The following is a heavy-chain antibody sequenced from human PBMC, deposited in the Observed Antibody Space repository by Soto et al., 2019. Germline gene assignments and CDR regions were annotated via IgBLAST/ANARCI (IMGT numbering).Heavy chain of an antibody. J-gene: IGHJ4*02. Sequence: QLQLVQSGTEVKEPGSSVKVSRKASGGTFSTSSFVWVRQGPGQGLERMGGIIPIFTRTNFAQKFQGRVTFSADESTRTTYMELRSLTSEDTAIYYCARDVVRSTAGDSWGQGTLVTVSS. CDR2: IIPIFTRT. CDR1: GGTFSTSS. CDR3: ARDVVRSTAGDS. D-gene: IGHD2-15*01. V-gene: IGHV1-69*01.